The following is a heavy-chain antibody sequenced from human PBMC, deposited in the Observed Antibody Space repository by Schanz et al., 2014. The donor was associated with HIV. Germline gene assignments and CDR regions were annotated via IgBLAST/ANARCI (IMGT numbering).Heavy chain of an antibody. CDR1: GYTFINYA. J-gene: IGHJ3*01. Sequence: QVQLVQSGAEVKKPGASVKVSCKASGYTFINYAIHWVRQASGLGLEWMGWMNPSTGNSGYAQMFQGRVTINADQSTTTVYMYLSSLRSDDTAVYYCARGGYYRGVGDYYVTTFDYWGRGTKVTVSS. D-gene: IGHD2-21*01. CDR3: ARGGYYRGVGDYYVTTFDY. CDR2: MNPSTGNS. V-gene: IGHV1-8*01.